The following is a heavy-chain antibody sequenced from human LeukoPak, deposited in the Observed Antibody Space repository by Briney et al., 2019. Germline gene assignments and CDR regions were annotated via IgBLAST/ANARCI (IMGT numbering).Heavy chain of an antibody. Sequence: ETLSLTCAVYGGSFSGYYWSWVRQAPGKGLEWVSAVSTSGGVTYYPDSVKGRFTISRDNSKNTLYLQMNSLRAEDTALYYCASQLGYCSDGNCYFDSWGQGTLVTVSS. D-gene: IGHD2-15*01. CDR2: VSTSGGVT. V-gene: IGHV3-23*01. CDR3: ASQLGYCSDGNCYFDS. CDR1: GGSFSGYY. J-gene: IGHJ4*02.